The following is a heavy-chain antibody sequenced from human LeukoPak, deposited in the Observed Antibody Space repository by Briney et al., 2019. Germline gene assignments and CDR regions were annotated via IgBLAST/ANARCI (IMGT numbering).Heavy chain of an antibody. D-gene: IGHD3-10*01. CDR2: TSSDLNVK. CDR1: GFTFRNYV. Sequence: GGSLRLSCAASGFTFRNYVIHWVRQAPGKGLEWVAVTSSDLNVKLYADSVKGRFTISRDDSRSTLYLQMNSLRPEDTAIYYCAREGYYGSGSPPSLYFDYWGQGTLVTVSS. J-gene: IGHJ4*02. CDR3: AREGYYGSGSPPSLYFDY. V-gene: IGHV3-30-3*01.